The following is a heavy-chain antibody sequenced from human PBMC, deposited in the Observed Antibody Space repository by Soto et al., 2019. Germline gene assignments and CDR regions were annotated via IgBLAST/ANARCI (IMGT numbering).Heavy chain of an antibody. D-gene: IGHD3-16*01. CDR2: ISPYNDYT. V-gene: IGHV1-18*01. Sequence: GASVKVSCKASGYTFTSYGINWVRQAPGQGLEWMGWISPYNDYTIYAQKLQGRVTMTTDTSTRTVYLDLRSLKSDDTAVYYCARGGYYDNTWGKLSHYGLDVWGQGTSVPVSS. J-gene: IGHJ6*02. CDR1: GYTFTSYG. CDR3: ARGGYYDNTWGKLSHYGLDV.